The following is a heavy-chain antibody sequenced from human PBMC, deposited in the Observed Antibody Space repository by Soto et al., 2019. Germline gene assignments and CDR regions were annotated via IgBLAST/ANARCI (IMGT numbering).Heavy chain of an antibody. V-gene: IGHV1-69*13. CDR2: IIPIFGTA. CDR3: ARLNRELVSIYYYYYGMDV. CDR1: GGTFSSYA. Sequence: SVNVSCKASGGTFSSYAFSWVRQAPGQGLEWMGGIIPIFGTANYAQKFQGRVTITADESTSTADMELSSLRSEDTAVYYCARLNRELVSIYYYYYGMDVWGQGTTVTVSS. D-gene: IGHD6-6*01. J-gene: IGHJ6*02.